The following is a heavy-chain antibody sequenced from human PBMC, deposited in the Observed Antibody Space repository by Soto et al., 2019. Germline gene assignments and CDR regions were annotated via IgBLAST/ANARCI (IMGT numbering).Heavy chain of an antibody. Sequence: GGSLRLSCSASGFIFTDYSMTWIRQAPGKGLEWVSYISNGDETTQYADSVKGRFSVSRDNAKKVLFLQMSSLRVDDTAVYYCARDHKRRDGYNFDSWGPGALVTVYS. CDR1: GFIFTDYS. CDR3: ARDHKRRDGYNFDS. V-gene: IGHV3-11*01. D-gene: IGHD5-12*01. CDR2: ISNGDETT. J-gene: IGHJ4*02.